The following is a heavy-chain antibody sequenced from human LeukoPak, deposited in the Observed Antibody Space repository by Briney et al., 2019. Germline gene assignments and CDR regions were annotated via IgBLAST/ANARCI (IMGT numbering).Heavy chain of an antibody. Sequence: ASVKVSCKASGYTFTSYGIGWVRQAPGQGLEWMGWISAYNGNTNYAQKLQGRVTMTTDTSTSTAYMELRSLRSDDTAVYYCARDRDGPGDFDYWGQGTLVTVSS. CDR3: ARDRDGPGDFDY. CDR1: GYTFTSYG. V-gene: IGHV1-18*01. CDR2: ISAYNGNT. J-gene: IGHJ4*02. D-gene: IGHD5-24*01.